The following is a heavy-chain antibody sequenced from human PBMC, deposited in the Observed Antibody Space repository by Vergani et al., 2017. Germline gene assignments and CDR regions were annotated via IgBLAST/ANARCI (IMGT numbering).Heavy chain of an antibody. V-gene: IGHV4-38-2*02. Sequence: QVQLQESGPGLVKPSETLSLICTVSDFSITNGDYWGWIRQPPGKGLEWIGSIYHSGRTYYNQSLRSRLTISVDTSKNQFSLTLRSVTAADTAVYHCGSLGGSLRENWGQGTLVTVSS. CDR2: IYHSGRT. D-gene: IGHD1-26*01. J-gene: IGHJ4*02. CDR3: GSLGGSLREN. CDR1: DFSITNGDY.